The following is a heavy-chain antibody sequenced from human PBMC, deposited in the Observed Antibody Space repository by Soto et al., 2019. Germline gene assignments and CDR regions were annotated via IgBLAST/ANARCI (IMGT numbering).Heavy chain of an antibody. CDR1: GFSFDTYC. V-gene: IGHV3-30-3*01. CDR3: ARVTPGNNLYYFSGLDF. CDR2: ISYEGSNT. J-gene: IGHJ6*02. Sequence: QVHLVESGGGVVEPGRSLRLSCVASGFSFDTYCIHWVRQAPGKGLQWVALISYEGSNTYYADSVRGRFTISRDNSKNTLYLQMNTLRPEDTGVYYCARVTPGNNLYYFSGLDFWGQGTSVTVSS. D-gene: IGHD1-1*01.